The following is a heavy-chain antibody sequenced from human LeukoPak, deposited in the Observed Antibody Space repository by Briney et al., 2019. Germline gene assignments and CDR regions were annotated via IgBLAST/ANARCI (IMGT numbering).Heavy chain of an antibody. V-gene: IGHV4-59*01. CDR1: GDSMTSYY. CDR2: IYYSGST. CDR3: ARRPTSSDYYYYMDV. Sequence: PSETLSLTCTVSGDSMTSYYWSWIRQPPGKGLEWIGYIYYSGSTNYNPSLKSRVTISIDTSMNQFSLKLSSVTAADTAVYYCARRPTSSDYYYYMDVWGKGTTVTVSS. D-gene: IGHD2-2*01. J-gene: IGHJ6*03.